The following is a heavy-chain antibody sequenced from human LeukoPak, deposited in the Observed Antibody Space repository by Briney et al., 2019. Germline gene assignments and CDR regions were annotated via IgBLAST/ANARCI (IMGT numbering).Heavy chain of an antibody. J-gene: IGHJ4*02. Sequence: SETLSLTCTVSGGSISNKYWSWIRQPPGKGLEWVGYISYSGSTNYNPSLKSRVTISQDTSKNQFSLKLRSVTAADTAVYFCTREGLGIESFDYWGQGTLVTVSS. D-gene: IGHD7-27*01. V-gene: IGHV4-59*01. CDR1: GGSISNKY. CDR3: TREGLGIESFDY. CDR2: ISYSGST.